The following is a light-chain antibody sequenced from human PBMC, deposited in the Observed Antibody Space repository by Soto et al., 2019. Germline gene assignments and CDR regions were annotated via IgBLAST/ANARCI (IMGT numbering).Light chain of an antibody. J-gene: IGKJ1*01. CDR3: QQYGGSPRT. Sequence: EIVLTQSPGTLSLSPGERATLSCRASESVSSSYLAWYQQKPGQAPRLLIYGASTRATGIPDRFSGSGSGTDFTLTISRLEPEDSAVYYCQQYGGSPRTLGQGTKVEIK. CDR2: GAS. V-gene: IGKV3-20*01. CDR1: ESVSSSY.